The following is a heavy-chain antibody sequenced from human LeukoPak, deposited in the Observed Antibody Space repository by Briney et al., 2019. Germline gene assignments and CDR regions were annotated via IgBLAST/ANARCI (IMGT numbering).Heavy chain of an antibody. CDR1: GLTFSRRN. J-gene: IGHJ4*02. CDR3: ARRGGGGRSFDY. D-gene: IGHD2-15*01. CDR2: ISYDGTNT. V-gene: IGHV3-30-3*01. Sequence: GGSLRLSCEASGLTFSRRNMHWVRQAPGKGLEWVAVISYDGTNTYYADSVKGRFTISRDNSENTLFLQMSSLRLEDTAVYYCARRGGGGRSFDYWGQGTLVTVSS.